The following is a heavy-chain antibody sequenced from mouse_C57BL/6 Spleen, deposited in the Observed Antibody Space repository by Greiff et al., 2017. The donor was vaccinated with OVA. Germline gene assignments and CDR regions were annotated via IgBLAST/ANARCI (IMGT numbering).Heavy chain of an antibody. V-gene: IGHV7-3*01. D-gene: IGHD2-4*01. CDR3: ARRLRPYAMDY. Sequence: EVQLVESGGGLVQPGGSLSLSCAASGFTFTDYYMSWVRQPPGKALELLGFIRNKANGYTTEYSASVKGRFTISRDNSQSILYLQMNALRAEDSATYYCARRLRPYAMDYWGQGTSVTVSS. CDR2: IRNKANGYTT. J-gene: IGHJ4*01. CDR1: GFTFTDYY.